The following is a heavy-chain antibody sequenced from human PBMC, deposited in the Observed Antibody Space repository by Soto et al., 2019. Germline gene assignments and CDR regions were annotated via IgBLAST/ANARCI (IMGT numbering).Heavy chain of an antibody. D-gene: IGHD3-16*02. CDR1: GFTFSSYA. V-gene: IGHV3-30-3*01. CDR3: ARADEEITFGGVIADYFDY. Sequence: GGSLRLSCAASGFTFSSYAMHWVRQAPGKGLEWVAVISYDGSNKYYADSVKGRFTISRDNSKNTLYLQMNSLRAGDTAVYYCARADEEITFGGVIADYFDYLGQGTLVTV. CDR2: ISYDGSNK. J-gene: IGHJ4*02.